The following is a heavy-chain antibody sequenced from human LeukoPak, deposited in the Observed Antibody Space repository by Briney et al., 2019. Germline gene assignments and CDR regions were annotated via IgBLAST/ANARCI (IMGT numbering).Heavy chain of an antibody. CDR1: GFTFSSYV. D-gene: IGHD3-9*01. CDR3: AKDIRAYFDWLLVSYFDY. CDR2: ISGSGGST. J-gene: IGHJ4*02. V-gene: IGHV3-23*01. Sequence: PGGSLRLSCAASGFTFSSYVMSWVRQAPGKGLEWVSAISGSGGSTYYADSVKGRFTISRDNSKNTLYLQMNGLRAEDTAVYYCAKDIRAYFDWLLVSYFDYWGQGTLVTVSS.